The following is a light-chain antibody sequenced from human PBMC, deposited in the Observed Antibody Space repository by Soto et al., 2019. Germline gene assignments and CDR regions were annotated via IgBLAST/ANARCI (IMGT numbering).Light chain of an antibody. Sequence: EIVLTQSPGTLSLSPGERATLSCRASQSFNSIYLAWYQQKPGQAPRLLIYGASSRATGIPDRFSGSGSGADFTLTISSLQPDDFATYYCQQYNSYSTFGQGTKVDIK. J-gene: IGKJ1*01. CDR1: QSFNSIY. CDR3: QQYNSYST. V-gene: IGKV3-20*01. CDR2: GAS.